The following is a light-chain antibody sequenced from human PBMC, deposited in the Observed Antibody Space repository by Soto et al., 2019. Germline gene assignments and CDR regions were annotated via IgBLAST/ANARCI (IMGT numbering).Light chain of an antibody. CDR3: SSYTSSSTRV. CDR1: SSDVGAYDY. V-gene: IGLV2-14*01. Sequence: QSVLTQPASVSGSPGQSITISCTGTSSDVGAYDYVSWYQQHPGKVPKLMIYEVSNRPSGVSNRFSGSKSGNTASLTISGLQAEDEADYYCSSYTSSSTRVFGTGTRSPS. J-gene: IGLJ1*01. CDR2: EVS.